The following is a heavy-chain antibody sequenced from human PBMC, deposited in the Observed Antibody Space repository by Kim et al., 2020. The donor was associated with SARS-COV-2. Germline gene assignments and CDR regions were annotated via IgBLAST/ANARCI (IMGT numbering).Heavy chain of an antibody. J-gene: IGHJ4*02. CDR3: AKDMSGGPLVADY. CDR2: ISWNSGSI. Sequence: GGSLRLSCAASGFTFGDYAMHWVRQAPGKGLEWVSGISWNSGSIGYADSVKGRFTISRDNAKNSLYLQMNSLRAEDTALYYCAKDMSGGPLVADYWGQGTLVTVSS. D-gene: IGHD6-6*01. CDR1: GFTFGDYA. V-gene: IGHV3-9*01.